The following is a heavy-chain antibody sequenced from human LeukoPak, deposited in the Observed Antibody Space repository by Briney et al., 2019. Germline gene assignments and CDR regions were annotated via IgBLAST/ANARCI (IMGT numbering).Heavy chain of an antibody. CDR1: GYTFTSYG. Sequence: GASVKVSCKASGYTFTSYGISWVRQAPGQGLEWMGWISAYNGNTNYAQKLQGRVTMTTDTSTSTAYMELRSLRSDDTAVYYCARDQGEGWLPRGDFDYWGQGTLVTVSS. J-gene: IGHJ4*02. V-gene: IGHV1-18*01. D-gene: IGHD6-19*01. CDR3: ARDQGEGWLPRGDFDY. CDR2: ISAYNGNT.